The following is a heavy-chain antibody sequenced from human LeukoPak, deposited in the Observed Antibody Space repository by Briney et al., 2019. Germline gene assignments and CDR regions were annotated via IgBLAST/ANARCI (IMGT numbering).Heavy chain of an antibody. CDR2: IYPGDSDT. CDR1: GYSFTSYW. CDR3: ARLEGDCSGGSCYDGGDAFDI. J-gene: IGHJ3*02. Sequence: GESLKISCKGSGYSFTSYWIGWVRQVPGKGLEWMGIIYPGDSDTRYSPSFQGQVTISADKSISTAYLQWSSLKASDTAMYYCARLEGDCSGGSCYDGGDAFDIWGQGTMVTVSS. V-gene: IGHV5-51*01. D-gene: IGHD2-15*01.